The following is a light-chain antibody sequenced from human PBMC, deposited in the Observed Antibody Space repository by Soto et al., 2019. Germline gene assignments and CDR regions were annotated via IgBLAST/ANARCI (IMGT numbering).Light chain of an antibody. CDR2: AAS. CDR1: QSIGNY. Sequence: DIQMTQSPSSLSASVGDRVTITCRASQSIGNYLNWYQQKPGKAPNLLIYAASSLQSGVPSRFSGSGSETDFTLTISSLQPGDFAIYYCQQSFSTPYTFGQWTKLEIK. J-gene: IGKJ2*01. CDR3: QQSFSTPYT. V-gene: IGKV1-39*01.